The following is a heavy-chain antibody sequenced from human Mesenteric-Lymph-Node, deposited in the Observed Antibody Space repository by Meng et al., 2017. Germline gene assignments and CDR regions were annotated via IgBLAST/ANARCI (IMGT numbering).Heavy chain of an antibody. J-gene: IGHJ5*02. CDR1: GGSFSGYY. D-gene: IGHD4-17*01. CDR3: ARRYGASAYNWFDP. V-gene: IGHV4-34*01. CDR2: INHSGST. Sequence: QVHIQHGGAGLLKPSETLSLTCAVYGGSFSGYYWSWIRQPPGKGLEWIGEINHSGSTNYNPSLKSRVTISVDTSKNQFSLKLSSVTAADTAVYYCARRYGASAYNWFDPWGQGTLVTVSS.